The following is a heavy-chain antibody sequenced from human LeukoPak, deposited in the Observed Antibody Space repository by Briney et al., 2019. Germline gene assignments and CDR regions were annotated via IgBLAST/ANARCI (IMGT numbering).Heavy chain of an antibody. CDR1: GLTFSNYW. V-gene: IGHV3-74*01. D-gene: IGHD3-3*01. CDR3: AKDHYDFWSGLDY. Sequence: GSLRLSCAASGLTFSNYWMHWVRQAPGKGLAWVSRLNTDGSGTTYADSVKGRFTISRDNSKNTLYLQMNSLRAEDTAVYYCAKDHYDFWSGLDYWGQGTLVTVSS. CDR2: LNTDGSGT. J-gene: IGHJ4*02.